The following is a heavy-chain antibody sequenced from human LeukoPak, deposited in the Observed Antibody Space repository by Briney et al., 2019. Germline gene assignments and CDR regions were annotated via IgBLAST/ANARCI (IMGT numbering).Heavy chain of an antibody. V-gene: IGHV3-30*18. CDR3: AKDREDYYDNWFDY. CDR1: GFTFSSYG. Sequence: GGSLRPSCAASGFTFSSYGIHWVRQAPGKGRGWVAVISYDGSNRYYADSVKGRFTISRDNSKNTLYLQMSSLRAEDTAVYCCAKDREDYYDNWFDYWGQGTLVTVSS. D-gene: IGHD3-22*01. CDR2: ISYDGSNR. J-gene: IGHJ4*02.